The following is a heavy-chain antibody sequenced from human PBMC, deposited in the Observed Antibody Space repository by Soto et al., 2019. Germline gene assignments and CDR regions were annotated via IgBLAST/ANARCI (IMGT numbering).Heavy chain of an antibody. D-gene: IGHD3-10*01. CDR2: INHSGST. Sequence: QVQLQQWGAGLLKPSETLSLTCAVYGGSFSGYYWSWIRQPPGKGLEWIGEINHSGSTNYNPSLKSRVNISVDTSKNQFSLKLSSVTAADTAVYYCGRVLLWVGEPYRGGFGPWGQGTLVTVSS. V-gene: IGHV4-34*01. CDR1: GGSFSGYY. CDR3: GRVLLWVGEPYRGGFGP. J-gene: IGHJ5*02.